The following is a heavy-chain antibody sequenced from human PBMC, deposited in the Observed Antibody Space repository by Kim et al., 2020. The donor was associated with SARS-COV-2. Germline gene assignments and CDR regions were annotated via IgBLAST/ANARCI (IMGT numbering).Heavy chain of an antibody. CDR2: ISSSGSTI. Sequence: GGSLRLSCAASGFTFSSYEMNWVRQAPGKGLEWVSYISSSGSTIYYADSVKGRFTISRDNAKNSLYLQMNSLRAEDTAVYYCARDQSSSSWIQRFGGSYLFIAFDIWGQGTMVTVSS. V-gene: IGHV3-48*03. CDR1: GFTFSSYE. J-gene: IGHJ3*02. CDR3: ARDQSSSSWIQRFGGSYLFIAFDI. D-gene: IGHD6-13*01.